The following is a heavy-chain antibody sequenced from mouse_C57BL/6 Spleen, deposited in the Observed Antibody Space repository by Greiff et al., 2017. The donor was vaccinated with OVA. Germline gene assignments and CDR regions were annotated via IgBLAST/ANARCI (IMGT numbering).Heavy chain of an antibody. CDR1: GFTFSDYY. Sequence: EVQLQQSGGGLVQPGGSLKLSCAASGFTFSDYYMYWVRQTPEKRLEWVAYISNGGGSTYYPDTVKGRFTISRDNAKNTLYLQMSRLKSEDTAMYYCARHDDYEGFAYWGQGTLVTVSA. CDR3: ARHDDYEGFAY. J-gene: IGHJ3*01. CDR2: ISNGGGST. D-gene: IGHD2-4*01. V-gene: IGHV5-12*01.